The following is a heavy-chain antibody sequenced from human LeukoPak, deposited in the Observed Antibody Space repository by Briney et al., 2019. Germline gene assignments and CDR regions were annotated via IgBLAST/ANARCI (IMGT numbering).Heavy chain of an antibody. CDR1: GSTFRNYA. Sequence: GGSLRLSCTASGSTFRNYAMTWVRQAPGKGPEWASSVDGSGDITFYTDSVKGGFTISRDNSKNTLYLQLNSLRAEDTAIYYCARYFYGSGNHYYFDRWGQGTLVSVS. D-gene: IGHD3-10*01. CDR3: ARYFYGSGNHYYFDR. V-gene: IGHV3-23*01. J-gene: IGHJ4*02. CDR2: VDGSGDIT.